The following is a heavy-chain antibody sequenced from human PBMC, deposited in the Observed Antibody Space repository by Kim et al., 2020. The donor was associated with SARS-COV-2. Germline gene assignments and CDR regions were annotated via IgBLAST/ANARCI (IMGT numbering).Heavy chain of an antibody. J-gene: IGHJ4*02. D-gene: IGHD2-2*01. CDR1: GYTFTGYY. V-gene: IGHV1-2*02. CDR2: INPNSGGT. CDR3: ASSIVCSSTSCYDY. Sequence: ASVKVSCKASGYTFTGYYMHWVRQAPGQGLEWMGWINPNSGGTNYAQKFQGRVTMTRDTSISTAYMELSRLRSDDTAVYYCASSIVCSSTSCYDYWGQGTLVTVSS.